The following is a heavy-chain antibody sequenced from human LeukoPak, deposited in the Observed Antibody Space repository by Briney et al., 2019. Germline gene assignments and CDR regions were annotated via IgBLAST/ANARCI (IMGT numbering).Heavy chain of an antibody. CDR3: ARGGGGGYGLGRY. CDR1: GYTFSDYY. J-gene: IGHJ4*02. D-gene: IGHD5-18*01. V-gene: IGHV1-2*02. CDR2: INPNSGGT. Sequence: ASVKVSCKASGYTFSDYYMHWVRQAPGQGLEWMGWINPNSGGTNYAQKFQGRVTMTRDTSISTAYMELSRLRSDDTAVYYCARGGGGGYGLGRYWGQGTLVTVSS.